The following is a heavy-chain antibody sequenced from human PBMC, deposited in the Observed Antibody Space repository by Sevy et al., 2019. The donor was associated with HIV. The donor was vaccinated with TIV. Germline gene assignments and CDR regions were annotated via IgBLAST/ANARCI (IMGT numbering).Heavy chain of an antibody. V-gene: IGHV3-30*02. Sequence: GGSLRLSCAASGFRFSSYGMNWVRQAPGKGLEWVAFLPYDGSKEDYAASVKGRLTISRENSKNTLYLQMNSLRVEDTAVYYCTKDMVTFGGIIANSPGGFDIWGQGTMVTVSS. CDR1: GFRFSSYG. CDR2: LPYDGSKE. D-gene: IGHD3-16*02. J-gene: IGHJ3*02. CDR3: TKDMVTFGGIIANSPGGFDI.